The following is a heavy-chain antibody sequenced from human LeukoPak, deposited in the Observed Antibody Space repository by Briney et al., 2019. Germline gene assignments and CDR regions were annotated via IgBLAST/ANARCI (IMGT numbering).Heavy chain of an antibody. Sequence: PGGSLRLSCAASGFTFSTYAMHWVRQAPGKGLEYVSAISSNGGSTFYANFLKGRFTISRDNSKNTLYLQKNSLRAEDTAVYYCARGRHRYYYDSSGTNSIDYWGQGTLVTVSS. V-gene: IGHV3-64*01. CDR3: ARGRHRYYYDSSGTNSIDY. J-gene: IGHJ4*02. D-gene: IGHD3-22*01. CDR1: GFTFSTYA. CDR2: ISSNGGST.